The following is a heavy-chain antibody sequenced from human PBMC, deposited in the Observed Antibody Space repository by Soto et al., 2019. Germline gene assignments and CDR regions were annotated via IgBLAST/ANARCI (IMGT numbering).Heavy chain of an antibody. CDR2: ISSGAITI. D-gene: IGHD6-6*01. CDR1: GFTFSDYY. J-gene: IGHJ4*02. CDR3: AGQYSSSSVEF. Sequence: QVQLVESGGGLVKPGGSLRLSCAASGFTFSDYYMNWIRQAPGKGLEWVSYISSGAITIYYADSMKGRFTIARDNAKNSLYLKMNSPRAEDMAVYYCAGQYSSSSVEFWGQGTLVTVSS. V-gene: IGHV3-11*01.